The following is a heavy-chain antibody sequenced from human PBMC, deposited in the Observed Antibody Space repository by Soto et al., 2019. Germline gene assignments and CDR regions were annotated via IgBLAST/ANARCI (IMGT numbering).Heavy chain of an antibody. Sequence: PSETLSLTCTVSGGSISSYYWSWIRQPPGKGLEWIGYIYYSGSTNYNPSLKSRVTISVDTSKNQFSLKMSSVTAADTAVYYCARRYGTTFDYWGQGTLVTVSS. CDR3: ARRYGTTFDY. CDR1: GGSISSYY. CDR2: IYYSGST. D-gene: IGHD1-7*01. V-gene: IGHV4-59*01. J-gene: IGHJ4*02.